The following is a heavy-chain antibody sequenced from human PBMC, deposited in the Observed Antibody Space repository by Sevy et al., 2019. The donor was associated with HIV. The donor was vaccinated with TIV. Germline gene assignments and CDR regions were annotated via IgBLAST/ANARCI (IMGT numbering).Heavy chain of an antibody. Sequence: GGSLRLSCAASGFTFSSYGMHWVRQAPGKGLEWVAFIRYDGSNKYYADSVKGRFTISRDNSKNTLYLQMNSLRAEDTAVYYCAKDWNYCSGGSGSGGNYGMDVWGQGTTVTVSS. D-gene: IGHD2-15*01. CDR1: GFTFSSYG. J-gene: IGHJ6*02. CDR3: AKDWNYCSGGSGSGGNYGMDV. V-gene: IGHV3-30*02. CDR2: IRYDGSNK.